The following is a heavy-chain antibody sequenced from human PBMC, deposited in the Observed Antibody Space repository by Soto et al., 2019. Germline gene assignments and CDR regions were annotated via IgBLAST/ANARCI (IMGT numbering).Heavy chain of an antibody. Sequence: QVQLQQWGAGLLKPSETLSLTCAVYGGSFSGYYWSWIRQPPGKGLEWIGEINHRGSTNYNPSLKSRVTTSVDTSKNQFSLKLSSVTAADTAVYYCATYQWRGAFDIWGQGTLVTVSS. CDR1: GGSFSGYY. J-gene: IGHJ3*02. CDR3: ATYQWRGAFDI. CDR2: INHRGST. V-gene: IGHV4-34*01. D-gene: IGHD6-19*01.